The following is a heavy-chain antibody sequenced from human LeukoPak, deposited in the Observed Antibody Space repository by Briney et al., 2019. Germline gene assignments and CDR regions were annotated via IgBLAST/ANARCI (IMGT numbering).Heavy chain of an antibody. J-gene: IGHJ4*02. CDR2: ISGDGRTI. CDR1: GFTVSNYW. Sequence: GGSLRLSCAASGFTVSNYWMSWVRQAPGKGLVWISRISGDGRTISYADSVKGRFTISRDNAKNTLYLQMNSLRAEDTAVYYCAKSYFGSGSYYSGWGQGILVTVSS. D-gene: IGHD3-10*01. V-gene: IGHV3-74*01. CDR3: AKSYFGSGSYYSG.